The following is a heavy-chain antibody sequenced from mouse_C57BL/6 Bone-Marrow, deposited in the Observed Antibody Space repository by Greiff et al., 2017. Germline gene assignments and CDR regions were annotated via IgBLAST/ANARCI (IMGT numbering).Heavy chain of an antibody. CDR2: IDPAIGDT. D-gene: IGHD2-3*01. J-gene: IGHJ2*01. CDR1: GFNIKDDY. V-gene: IGHV14-4*01. CDR3: SSFDGNYFDF. Sequence: EVQLQQSGAELVRPGASVKLSCTASGFNIKDDYIHWVKQRPEQGLEWIGWIDPAIGDTEYASKFQGKATITSDTSSNTAYLQLSSLTSEDTAVYYCSSFDGNYFDFWGQGTPLTGAS.